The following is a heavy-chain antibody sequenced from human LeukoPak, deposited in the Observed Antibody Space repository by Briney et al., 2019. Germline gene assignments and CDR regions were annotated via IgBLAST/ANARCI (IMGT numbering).Heavy chain of an antibody. Sequence: ASVKVSCKASGGTFSSYAISWVRQAPGQGLEWMGGIIPIFGTANYAQKFQGRVTITADESTSTAYMELSSLRSEDTAVYYCARTFWSGYYAQYYFDYWGQGTLVTVSS. V-gene: IGHV1-69*13. CDR3: ARTFWSGYYAQYYFDY. CDR2: IIPIFGTA. J-gene: IGHJ4*02. CDR1: GGTFSSYA. D-gene: IGHD3-3*01.